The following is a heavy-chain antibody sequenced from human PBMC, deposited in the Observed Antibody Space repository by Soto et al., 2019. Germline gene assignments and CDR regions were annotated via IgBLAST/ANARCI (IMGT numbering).Heavy chain of an antibody. J-gene: IGHJ4*02. CDR1: GGSISSGYYY. D-gene: IGHD4-17*01. CDR2: IYYSGST. V-gene: IGHV4-30-4*01. Sequence: PSETLSLTCTVSGGSISSGYYYWSWIRQPPGKGLEWIGYIYYSGSTYYNPSLKSRVTISVDTSKNQFSLKLSSVTAADTAVYYCARYGDYVRSDYWGQGTLVTVSS. CDR3: ARYGDYVRSDY.